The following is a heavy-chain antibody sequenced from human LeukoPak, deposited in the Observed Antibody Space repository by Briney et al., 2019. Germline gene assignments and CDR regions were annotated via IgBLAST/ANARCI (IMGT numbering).Heavy chain of an antibody. CDR2: IRYDGSNK. D-gene: IGHD2-2*01. CDR3: AKDGGSRIYYYYYGMDV. V-gene: IGHV3-30*02. J-gene: IGHJ6*02. Sequence: GGSLRLSCAASGVTFSGYGMHWVRQAPGKGLEWVAFIRYDGSNKYYADSVKGRFTISRDNSKNTLYLQMNSLRAEDTAVYYCAKDGGSRIYYYYYGMDVWGQGTTVTVSS. CDR1: GVTFSGYG.